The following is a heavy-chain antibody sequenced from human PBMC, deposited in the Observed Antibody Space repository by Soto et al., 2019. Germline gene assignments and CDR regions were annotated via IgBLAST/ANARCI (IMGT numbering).Heavy chain of an antibody. J-gene: IGHJ5*02. CDR2: ITGDGKSK. D-gene: IGHD2-21*02. CDR1: GFNFTNHW. CDR3: ARESGDWPLNWFDP. V-gene: IGHV3-74*01. Sequence: GGSLRLSCAASGFNFTNHWMHWVRQAPGKGLVWVSRITGDGKSKAYAESVKGRFAISRDNAKNTVYLQMNGLPVEDTAVYYCARESGDWPLNWFDPWGQGTLVTVSS.